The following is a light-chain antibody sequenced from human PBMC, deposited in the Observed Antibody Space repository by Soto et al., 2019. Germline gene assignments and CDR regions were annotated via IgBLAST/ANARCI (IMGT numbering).Light chain of an antibody. CDR3: HQYSSSTKT. CDR2: AAS. CDR1: QSVRSN. J-gene: IGKJ1*01. V-gene: IGKV3-15*01. Sequence: EIVMTQSPATLSVSPGERATLSCRASQSVRSNLAWYHQRPGQAPRLLIYAASARATGIPARFSGSGSGTEFTLTISSLQSEDFAVYYCHQYSSSTKTFGQGTKVDIK.